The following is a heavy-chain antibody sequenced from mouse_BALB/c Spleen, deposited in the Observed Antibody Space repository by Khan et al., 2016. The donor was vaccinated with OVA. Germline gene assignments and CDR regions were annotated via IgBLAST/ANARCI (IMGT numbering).Heavy chain of an antibody. Sequence: QLEESGPGLVKPSQSLSLTCTVTGYSITSDYAWNWIRQFPGNKLEWMGYISYSGNTKYNPSLKSLISVTRDTSKNQFFLQLNSVTTEDTATYYCARMPGGDFDFWGQGTTLTVSS. CDR2: ISYSGNT. V-gene: IGHV3-2*02. CDR3: ARMPGGDFDF. J-gene: IGHJ2*01. CDR1: GYSITSDYA. D-gene: IGHD4-1*01.